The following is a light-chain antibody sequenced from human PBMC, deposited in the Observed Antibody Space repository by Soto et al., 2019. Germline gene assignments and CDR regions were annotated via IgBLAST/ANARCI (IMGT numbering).Light chain of an antibody. CDR3: AVWDDSLDGVV. CDR1: SSDVGGNDY. J-gene: IGLJ2*01. Sequence: QSAPTQPRSVSGSPGQSVTISCTGTSSDVGGNDYVAWYQQHPGKAPKLVIYDVTARPSGVPGRFSGSKSGNTASLTISGLQAEDEADYYCAVWDDSLDGVVFGGGTKLTVL. V-gene: IGLV2-11*01. CDR2: DVT.